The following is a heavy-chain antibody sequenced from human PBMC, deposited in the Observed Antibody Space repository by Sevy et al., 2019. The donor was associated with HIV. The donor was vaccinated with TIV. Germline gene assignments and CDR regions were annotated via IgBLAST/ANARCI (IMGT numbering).Heavy chain of an antibody. CDR2: ISGSTTNT. CDR3: AKPPLGWTRAGFDQ. Sequence: GGSLRLSCAASGFTFRTYAMSWVRQAPGMGLEWVSSISGSTTNTNYADSVKGRFTISRDNSKNTLYLQMNSLKADDTALYYCAKPPLGWTRAGFDQWGQGTLVTVSS. CDR1: GFTFRTYA. J-gene: IGHJ4*02. D-gene: IGHD6-19*01. V-gene: IGHV3-23*01.